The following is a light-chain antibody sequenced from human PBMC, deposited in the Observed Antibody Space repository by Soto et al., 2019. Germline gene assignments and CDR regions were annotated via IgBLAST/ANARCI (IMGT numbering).Light chain of an antibody. CDR1: SSDVGGYNY. J-gene: IGLJ1*01. Sequence: QSALTQPASVSGSPGQSITISCTGTSSDVGGYNYVSWYQQHPGKAPKLMIYEVSNRPSGVSNRFSGSKSANTASLTISGLQAEDEADYFCSSYGSTSTRYVFGTGTKLTGL. V-gene: IGLV2-14*01. CDR3: SSYGSTSTRYV. CDR2: EVS.